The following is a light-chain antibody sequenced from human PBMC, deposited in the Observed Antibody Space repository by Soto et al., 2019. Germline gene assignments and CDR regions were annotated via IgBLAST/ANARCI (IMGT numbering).Light chain of an antibody. CDR1: CSNIASNF. CDR2: KNH. Sequence: QSLLTQPPSASGPPGPRVTISCSGSCSNIASNFESGYQHHPGTAPKILIVKNHQRPSGGPDRFSGSKSGTSASRAISGLRSGDEADYYCATWDDSLNDYVFATGTKVTVL. CDR3: ATWDDSLNDYV. J-gene: IGLJ1*01. V-gene: IGLV1-47*01.